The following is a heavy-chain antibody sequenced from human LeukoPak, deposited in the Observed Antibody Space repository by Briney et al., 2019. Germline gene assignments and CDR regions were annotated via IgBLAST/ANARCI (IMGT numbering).Heavy chain of an antibody. CDR3: ASEPVDIVATIIGYYFDY. V-gene: IGHV1-69*04. D-gene: IGHD5-12*01. Sequence: GASVKVSCKASGGTFSSYAISWVRQAPGQGLEWMGRIIPILGIANYAQKFQGRVTITADKSTSTAYMELSSLRSEDTAVYYCASEPVDIVATIIGYYFDYWGQGTLVTVSS. CDR2: IIPILGIA. J-gene: IGHJ4*02. CDR1: GGTFSSYA.